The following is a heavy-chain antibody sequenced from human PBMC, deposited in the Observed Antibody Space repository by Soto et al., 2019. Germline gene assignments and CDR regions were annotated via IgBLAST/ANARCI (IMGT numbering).Heavy chain of an antibody. Sequence: EVQLLESGGGLVQPGGSLRLSCAASGFTFTSCAMSWVRQAPGKGLEWVSSISGSGGTTYYADSVKGRFTISRDNSRNILYLQVNSLRAEDTAVYYCAKDRLRVVGRETYSSYYMDVWGKGTTVTVSS. CDR3: AKDRLRVVGRETYSSYYMDV. D-gene: IGHD2-2*01. V-gene: IGHV3-23*01. CDR1: GFTFTSCA. CDR2: ISGSGGTT. J-gene: IGHJ6*03.